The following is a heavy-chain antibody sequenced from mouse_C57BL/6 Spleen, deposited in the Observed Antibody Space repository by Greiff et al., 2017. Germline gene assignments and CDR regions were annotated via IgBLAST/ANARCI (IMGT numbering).Heavy chain of an antibody. Sequence: QVQLQQSGAELVRPGTSVTVSCKASGYAFTNYLIEWVKQRPGQGLEWIGVINPGSGGTNYNEKFKGKATLTADKSSSTAYVQLSSLTSEYSAVYFCASYYSNRYLDVWGTGTTVTVAA. V-gene: IGHV1-54*01. CDR3: ASYYSNRYLDV. CDR2: INPGSGGT. D-gene: IGHD2-5*01. CDR1: GYAFTNYL. J-gene: IGHJ1*03.